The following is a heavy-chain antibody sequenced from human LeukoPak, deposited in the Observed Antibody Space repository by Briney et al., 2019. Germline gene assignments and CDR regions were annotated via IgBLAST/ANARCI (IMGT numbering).Heavy chain of an antibody. CDR3: ARDLVTVTKGFDI. J-gene: IGHJ3*02. Sequence: PSDTLSLTCAVSDDSFSSHYWTWIRQPPGKGLEWIGYISYIGSTNYNPSLKSRVTISIDTSKNEFSLKLTSVTAADTAVYYCARDLVTVTKGFDIWGQETMVTVSS. CDR2: ISYIGST. CDR1: DDSFSSHY. D-gene: IGHD4-17*01. V-gene: IGHV4-59*11.